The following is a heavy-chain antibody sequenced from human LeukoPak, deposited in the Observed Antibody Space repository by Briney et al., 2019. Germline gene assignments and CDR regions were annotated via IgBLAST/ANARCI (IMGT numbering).Heavy chain of an antibody. J-gene: IGHJ6*03. Sequence: SETLSLTCTVSGGSISSSSYYWGWIRQPPGKGLEWIGSIYYSGSTYYNPSLKSRVTISVDTSKNQFSLKLSSVTAADTAVYYCARERRGYGSGSYPLWYYYMDVWGKGTTVTISS. CDR3: ARERRGYGSGSYPLWYYYMDV. D-gene: IGHD3-10*01. CDR1: GGSISSSSYY. V-gene: IGHV4-39*07. CDR2: IYYSGST.